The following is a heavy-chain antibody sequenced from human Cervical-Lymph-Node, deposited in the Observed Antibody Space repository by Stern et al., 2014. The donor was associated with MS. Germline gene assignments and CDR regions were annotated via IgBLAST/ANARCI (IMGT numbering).Heavy chain of an antibody. D-gene: IGHD2-21*02. V-gene: IGHV4-61*02. Sequence: QVQLQESGPGLVKPSQTLSLTCTVSGGSISSGSYYWTWIRQPAGKGLEWIGHIYSTGSTKYNPSLKRRVTISGDTSKHQFPLKLRSGTAADTAVYYCARDPPLTLKGAFDIWGQGTMVTVSS. J-gene: IGHJ3*02. CDR3: ARDPPLTLKGAFDI. CDR2: IYSTGST. CDR1: GGSISSGSYY.